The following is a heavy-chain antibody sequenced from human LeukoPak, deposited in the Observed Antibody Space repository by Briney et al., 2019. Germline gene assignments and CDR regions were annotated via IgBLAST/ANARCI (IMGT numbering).Heavy chain of an antibody. CDR1: GGSFSGYY. J-gene: IGHJ5*02. V-gene: IGHV4-34*01. Sequence: SETLSLTCAVYGGSFSGYYWSWIRQPPGKGLEWIGEINHSGSTNYNPSLKSRVTISVDTSKNQFSQKLSSATAADTAVYYCARGRGPRYCSGGSCIRFDPWGQGTLVTVSS. CDR3: ARGRGPRYCSGGSCIRFDP. D-gene: IGHD2-15*01. CDR2: INHSGST.